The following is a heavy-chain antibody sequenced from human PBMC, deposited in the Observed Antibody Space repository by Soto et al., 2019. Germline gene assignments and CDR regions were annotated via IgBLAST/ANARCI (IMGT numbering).Heavy chain of an antibody. CDR2: IWYDGSNK. V-gene: IGHV3-33*01. Sequence: GGSLRLSCAASGFTFSSYGMHWVRQAPGKGLEWVAVIWYDGSNKYYADSVKGRFTISRDNSKNTLYLQMNSLRAEDTAVYYCARARGDGYNEKWFDPWGQGTLVTVS. J-gene: IGHJ5*02. CDR1: GFTFSSYG. D-gene: IGHD3-10*01. CDR3: ARARGDGYNEKWFDP.